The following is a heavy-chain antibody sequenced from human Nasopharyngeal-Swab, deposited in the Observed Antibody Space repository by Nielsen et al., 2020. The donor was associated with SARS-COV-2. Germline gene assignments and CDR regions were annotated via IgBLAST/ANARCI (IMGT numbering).Heavy chain of an antibody. V-gene: IGHV3-43*01. J-gene: IGHJ4*02. D-gene: IGHD2-15*01. Sequence: GGSLRLSCAASGFTFGDYTMHWVRQVPGQGLEWVSLINWDGDITYYADSVKGRFTVSRDNNKNSLYLEMHSLKTGDTALYYCARDSRRGVVVAAEFYFDYWGQGTLVTVSS. CDR1: GFTFGDYT. CDR2: INWDGDIT. CDR3: ARDSRRGVVVAAEFYFDY.